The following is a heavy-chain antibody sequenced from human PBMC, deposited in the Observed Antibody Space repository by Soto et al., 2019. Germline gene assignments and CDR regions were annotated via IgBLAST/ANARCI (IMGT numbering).Heavy chain of an antibody. V-gene: IGHV1-2*06. Sequence: ASVKVSCKASGYTFTGYYMHWVRQAPGQGLEWMGRINPKSGDTNYAQKFQGRVTMTNDTSISTAYMELSRLGSDDTAVYYCARGDFYSCCNYYAGWFDPWGQGTLVTVSS. CDR1: GYTFTGYY. CDR3: ARGDFYSCCNYYAGWFDP. D-gene: IGHD3-22*01. CDR2: INPKSGDT. J-gene: IGHJ5*02.